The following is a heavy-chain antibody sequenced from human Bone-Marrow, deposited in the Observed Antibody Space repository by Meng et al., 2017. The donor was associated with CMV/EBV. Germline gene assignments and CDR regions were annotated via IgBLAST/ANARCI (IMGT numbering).Heavy chain of an antibody. CDR3: AREERWLKTDY. V-gene: IGHV3-7*01. D-gene: IGHD5-24*01. CDR1: GFTFSSSS. J-gene: IGHJ4*02. Sequence: GGSLRLSCAASGFTFSSSSMTWVRQAPGKGLEWVANIREDGSEKNYVDSVKGRFTISRDNAKDSLFLQMNSLRAEDTAVYYCAREERWLKTDYWGQGTLVTVSS. CDR2: IREDGSEK.